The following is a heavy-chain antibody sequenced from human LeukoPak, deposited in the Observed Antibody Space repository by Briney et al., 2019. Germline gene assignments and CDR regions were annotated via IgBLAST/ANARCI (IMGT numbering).Heavy chain of an antibody. D-gene: IGHD6-6*01. V-gene: IGHV3-7*01. Sequence: PGGSLRLSCAASGFTFSSYWMSWVRQAPGKGLEWVANIKQDGSDKHYVNSVKGRFTISRDNAKNSLYLQMNSLRAEDTAVYYCARDESSSSAHFDYWGQGTLVTVS. J-gene: IGHJ4*02. CDR2: IKQDGSDK. CDR1: GFTFSSYW. CDR3: ARDESSSSAHFDY.